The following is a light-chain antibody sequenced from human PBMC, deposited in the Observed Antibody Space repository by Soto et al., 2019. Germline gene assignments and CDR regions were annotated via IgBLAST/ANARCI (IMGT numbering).Light chain of an antibody. J-gene: IGLJ2*01. CDR1: XXXXGAGYD. CDR2: GYY. CDR3: QSYDSGLIGLV. V-gene: IGLV1-40*01. Sequence: QSALTXPPSVSGAPGQRVTXXXTXXXXXXGAGYDVHWYRLFPGAAPTLLLSGYYHRPSGVPDRISGSKSGTSISLAITDLQAEDEADYYCQSYDSGLIGLVFGTGTKLTVL.